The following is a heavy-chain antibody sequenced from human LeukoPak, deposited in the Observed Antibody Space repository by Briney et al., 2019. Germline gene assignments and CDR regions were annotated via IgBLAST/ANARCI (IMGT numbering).Heavy chain of an antibody. CDR2: ISSSSSYI. J-gene: IGHJ4*02. D-gene: IGHD2-2*01. Sequence: GGSLRLSCAASGFTFSNYYMSWIRQAPGKGLEWVSSISSSSSYIYYADSVKGRFTISRDNAKNSLYLQMNSLRAEDTAVYYCARLARGHCSSTSCYFPFDYWGQGTLVTVSS. CDR1: GFTFSNYY. CDR3: ARLARGHCSSTSCYFPFDY. V-gene: IGHV3-21*01.